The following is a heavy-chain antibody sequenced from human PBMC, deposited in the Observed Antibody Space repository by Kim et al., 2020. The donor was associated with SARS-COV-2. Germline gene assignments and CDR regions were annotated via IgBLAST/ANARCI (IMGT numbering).Heavy chain of an antibody. Sequence: SETLSLTCTVSGGSISSGGYYWSWIRQHPGKGLEWIGYIYYSGSTYYNPSLKSRVTISVDTSKNQFSLKLSSVTAADTAVYYCARPSGSYDHDAFDIWGQGTMVTVSS. CDR2: IYYSGST. CDR1: GGSISSGGYY. V-gene: IGHV4-31*03. J-gene: IGHJ3*02. D-gene: IGHD1-26*01. CDR3: ARPSGSYDHDAFDI.